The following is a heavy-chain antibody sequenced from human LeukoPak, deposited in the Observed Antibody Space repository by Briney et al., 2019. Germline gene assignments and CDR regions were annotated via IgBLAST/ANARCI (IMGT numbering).Heavy chain of an antibody. CDR1: GYSISSSYY. V-gene: IGHV4-61*01. Sequence: PSETLSLTCAVSGYSISSSYYWSWIRQPPGKGLEWIGYIYYSGSTNYNPSLKSRVTISVDTSKNQFSLKLSSVTAADTAVYYCARVSGWFDPWGQGTLVTVSS. D-gene: IGHD3-10*01. CDR2: IYYSGST. CDR3: ARVSGWFDP. J-gene: IGHJ5*02.